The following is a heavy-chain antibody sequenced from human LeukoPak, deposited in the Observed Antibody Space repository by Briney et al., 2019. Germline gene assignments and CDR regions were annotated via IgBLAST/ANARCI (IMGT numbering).Heavy chain of an antibody. Sequence: APVNPPCKPSGHTFSSNGIRWVRQAPGQGLAWMGGMIPILGPVNYVQKFQGRVTIATDESTSTAYMQLSSLRSEDTAVYYCTRGPVVAAAGLVLHDSYYYYMDVWGKGTTVTVSS. CDR3: TRGPVVAAAGLVLHDSYYYYMDV. V-gene: IGHV1-69*05. CDR1: GHTFSSNG. CDR2: MIPILGPV. J-gene: IGHJ6*03. D-gene: IGHD6-13*01.